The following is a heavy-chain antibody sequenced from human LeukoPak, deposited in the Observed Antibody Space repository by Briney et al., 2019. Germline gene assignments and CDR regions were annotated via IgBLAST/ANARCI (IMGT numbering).Heavy chain of an antibody. CDR3: AREDGYNYSIDY. J-gene: IGHJ4*02. CDR1: GYTFTSYA. V-gene: IGHV1-3*01. Sequence: ASVKVSCKASGYTFTSYAMHWVRQAPGQRLEWMGWINAGNGNTKYSQKFQGRVTITRDTSASTAYMELRSLRSDDTAVYYCAREDGYNYSIDYWGQGTLVTVSS. D-gene: IGHD5-24*01. CDR2: INAGNGNT.